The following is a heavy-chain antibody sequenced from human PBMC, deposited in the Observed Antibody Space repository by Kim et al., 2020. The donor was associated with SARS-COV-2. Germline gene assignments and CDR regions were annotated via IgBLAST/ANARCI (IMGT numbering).Heavy chain of an antibody. V-gene: IGHV3-9*01. Sequence: GYADSVKGRFTISRDNAKNSLYLQMNSLRAEDTALYYCAKDMLVRNGMDVWGQGTTVTVSS. CDR3: AKDMLVRNGMDV. J-gene: IGHJ6*02. D-gene: IGHD2-15*01.